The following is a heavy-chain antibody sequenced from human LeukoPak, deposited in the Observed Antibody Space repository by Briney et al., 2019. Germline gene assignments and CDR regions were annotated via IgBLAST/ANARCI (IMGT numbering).Heavy chain of an antibody. CDR1: GFTFSSYW. CDR3: ARARKLGYCSSTSCYLYFDY. Sequence: PGGSLRLSCAASGFTFSSYWMSWVRQAPGKGLEWVANIKQDGSEKYYVDSVKGRFTISRDNAKNSLYLQMNSLRAEDTAVYYCARARKLGYCSSTSCYLYFDYWGQGTLVTVSS. J-gene: IGHJ4*02. CDR2: IKQDGSEK. V-gene: IGHV3-7*01. D-gene: IGHD2-2*01.